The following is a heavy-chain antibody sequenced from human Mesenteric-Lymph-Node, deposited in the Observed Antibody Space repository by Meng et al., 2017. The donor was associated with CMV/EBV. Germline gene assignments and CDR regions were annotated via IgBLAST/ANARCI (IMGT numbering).Heavy chain of an antibody. V-gene: IGHV1-69*04. J-gene: IGHJ4*02. CDR1: GTFNNYN. Sequence: GTFNNYNINWVRQAPGQGLEWMGTVIPIVNIPNYAQKLQGRVSITADKSTSTAYMELSSLTSDDTAIYYCARDLSGSLVTAIDFDYWGQGTLVTVSS. D-gene: IGHD3-10*01. CDR2: VIPIVNIP. CDR3: ARDLSGSLVTAIDFDY.